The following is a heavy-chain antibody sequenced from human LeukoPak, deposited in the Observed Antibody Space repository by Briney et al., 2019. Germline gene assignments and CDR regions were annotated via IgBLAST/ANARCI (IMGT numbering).Heavy chain of an antibody. Sequence: PGGSLRLSCGASGFTLSSYWMHWVRHAPGKGLVWVSRMNNDGSSTIYAGAVKCRFTISRDNAKNTLYLQMNSMRAEDTAVYYCARADGSGWLTYWGQGTLVTASS. D-gene: IGHD6-19*01. J-gene: IGHJ4*02. CDR2: MNNDGSST. CDR3: ARADGSGWLTY. V-gene: IGHV3-74*01. CDR1: GFTLSSYW.